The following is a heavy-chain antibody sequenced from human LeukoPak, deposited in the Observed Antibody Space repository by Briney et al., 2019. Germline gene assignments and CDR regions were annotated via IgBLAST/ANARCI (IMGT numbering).Heavy chain of an antibody. V-gene: IGHV1-18*01. J-gene: IGHJ6*03. CDR3: ARLGYYDFWSGYIAYYYYYMDV. D-gene: IGHD3-3*01. Sequence: ASVKVSCKASGYTFTSYGISWVRQAPGQALEWMGWISAYNGNTNYAHKLQGRVTMTTDTSTSTDYMELRSLRSDDTAVYYCARLGYYDFWSGYIAYYYYYMDVWGKGTTVTVSS. CDR2: ISAYNGNT. CDR1: GYTFTSYG.